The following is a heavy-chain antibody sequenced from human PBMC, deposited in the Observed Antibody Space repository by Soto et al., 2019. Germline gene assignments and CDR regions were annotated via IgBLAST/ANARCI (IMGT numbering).Heavy chain of an antibody. V-gene: IGHV1-2*02. CDR2: INPNSGGT. CDR3: ARGSTMDP. Sequence: ASVKVSCKASGYTFTGYYMHWVRQAPGQGLEWMGWINPNSGGTNYAQKFQGRVTMASDTSISTGYMELSKLTSDDTAVYYCARGSTMDPWGQGTLVTVSS. J-gene: IGHJ5*02. D-gene: IGHD1-1*01. CDR1: GYTFTGYY.